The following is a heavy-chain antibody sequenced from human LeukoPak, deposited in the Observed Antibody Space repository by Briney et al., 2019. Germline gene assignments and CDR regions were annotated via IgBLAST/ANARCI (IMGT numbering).Heavy chain of an antibody. CDR1: GGSISSYY. Sequence: PSETLSLTCTVSGGSISSYYWSWIRQPPGKGLEWIGYISYSGSTNYNPSLRSRVTISVDTSKNQFSLKLSSVTAADTAVYYCARGHIIAADHFQHWGQGTLVTVSS. D-gene: IGHD6-13*01. CDR3: ARGHIIAADHFQH. V-gene: IGHV4-59*01. CDR2: ISYSGST. J-gene: IGHJ1*01.